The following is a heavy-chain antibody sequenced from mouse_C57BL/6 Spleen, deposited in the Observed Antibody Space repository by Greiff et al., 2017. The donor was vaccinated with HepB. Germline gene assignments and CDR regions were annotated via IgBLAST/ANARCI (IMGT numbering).Heavy chain of an antibody. CDR1: GYAFSSSW. V-gene: IGHV1-82*01. J-gene: IGHJ1*03. CDR3: ARPAQARYFDV. CDR2: IYPGDGDT. Sequence: VQLQQSGPELVKPGASVKISCKASGYAFSSSWMNWVKQRPGKGLEWIGRIYPGDGDTNYNGKFKGKATLTADKSSSTAYMQLSSLTSEDSAVYFCARPAQARYFDVWGTGTTVTVSS. D-gene: IGHD3-2*02.